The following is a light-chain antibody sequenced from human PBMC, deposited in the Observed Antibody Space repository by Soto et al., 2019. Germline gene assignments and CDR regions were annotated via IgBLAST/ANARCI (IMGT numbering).Light chain of an antibody. Sequence: EIVLTQSPGTLSLSPGERATLSCRASQSVTSSYLACYQQKPGQAPRLLISGASSRATGIPDRFSGSGSGTDFTLTISRLEPEDFALYYCQQYSTSRLTFGGGTKVEIK. CDR3: QQYSTSRLT. CDR1: QSVTSSY. V-gene: IGKV3-20*01. J-gene: IGKJ4*01. CDR2: GAS.